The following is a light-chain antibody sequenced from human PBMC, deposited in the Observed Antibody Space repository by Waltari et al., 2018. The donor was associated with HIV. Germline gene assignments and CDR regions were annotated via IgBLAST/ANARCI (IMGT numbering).Light chain of an antibody. CDR3: QVWDTLVDHPF. CDR1: TIGATT. CDR2: FDN. Sequence: YVLTQEPSVSVAPGKTATITCGGDTIGATTVHWYRQRPGQAPLLVIYFDNDRPTGIPDRFAGSQSAGTATLTIDSVEAWDETDYFCQVWDTLVDHPFFGPGTRVTVL. J-gene: IGLJ1*01. V-gene: IGLV3-21*04.